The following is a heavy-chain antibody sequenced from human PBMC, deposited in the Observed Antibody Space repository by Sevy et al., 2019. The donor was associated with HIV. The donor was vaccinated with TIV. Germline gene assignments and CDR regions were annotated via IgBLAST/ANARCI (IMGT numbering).Heavy chain of an antibody. CDR2: ISSNGGST. D-gene: IGHD6-13*01. J-gene: IGHJ5*02. CDR3: VKGPYSSSWYSLNWFDP. V-gene: IGHV3-64D*06. CDR1: GFTFSSYA. Sequence: GGSLRLSCSASGFTFSSYAMHWVRQAPGKGLEYVSAISSNGGSTYYADSVKGRFTISRENSKNTLYLQMSSLGAEETAVYYCVKGPYSSSWYSLNWFDPWGQGTLVTVSS.